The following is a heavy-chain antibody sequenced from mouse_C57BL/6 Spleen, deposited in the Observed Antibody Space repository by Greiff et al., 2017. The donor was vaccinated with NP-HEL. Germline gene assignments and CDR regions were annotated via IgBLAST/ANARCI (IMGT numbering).Heavy chain of an antibody. D-gene: IGHD1-1*01. CDR1: GYAFSSSW. CDR3: ARTNYGSSLFAY. Sequence: VKLMESGPELVKPGASVKISCKASGYAFSSSWMNWVKQRPGKGLEWIGRIYPGDGDTNYNGKFKGKATLTADKSSSTAYMQLSSLTSEDSAVYFCARTNYGSSLFAYWGQGTLVTVSA. V-gene: IGHV1-82*01. CDR2: IYPGDGDT. J-gene: IGHJ3*01.